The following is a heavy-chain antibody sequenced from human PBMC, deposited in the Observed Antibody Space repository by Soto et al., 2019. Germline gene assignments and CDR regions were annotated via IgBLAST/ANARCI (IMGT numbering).Heavy chain of an antibody. CDR1: GYTFVSYA. CDR2: ISTGSGST. Sequence: ASVKVSCKASGYTFVSYALHWVRQAPGQGLEWLGWISTGSGSTAYSQLVQGRVTITRDTSAATAYMELSSLRSEDTAVYYCARAGKTLDYWGQGTLVTVSS. D-gene: IGHD3-10*01. J-gene: IGHJ4*02. V-gene: IGHV1-3*04. CDR3: ARAGKTLDY.